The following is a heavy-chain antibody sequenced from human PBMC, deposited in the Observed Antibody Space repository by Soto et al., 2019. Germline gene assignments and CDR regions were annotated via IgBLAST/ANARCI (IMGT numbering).Heavy chain of an antibody. V-gene: IGHV3-7*01. CDR1: GFTFSSYW. J-gene: IGHJ6*02. Sequence: GGSLRLSCAASGFTFSSYWMTWVRQAPGKGLEWVAKIRQDGSEKYYVDSVRGRFTISRDNAKSSLYLQMNSLRADDTAVYYCARDGYSYALDVWGQGTTVTVSS. CDR3: ARDGYSYALDV. CDR2: IRQDGSEK.